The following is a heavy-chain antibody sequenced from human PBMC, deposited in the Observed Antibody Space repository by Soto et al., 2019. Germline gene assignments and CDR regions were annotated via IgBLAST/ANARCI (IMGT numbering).Heavy chain of an antibody. V-gene: IGHV3-30*03. J-gene: IGHJ5*02. D-gene: IGHD3-22*01. CDR1: GFIFSGSG. CDR2: VSNDGIRE. CDR3: AGWVGGSMYDNSGKYES. Sequence: QVQLVESGGGVVQPGRSLRLTCAASGFIFSGSGMHWVRQAPGKGLEWVALVSNDGIREYYGDSVKGRFTISRDNAENMVYLQMNNLSAEDTAVHYCAGWVGGSMYDNSGKYESWGQGTLVTVSS.